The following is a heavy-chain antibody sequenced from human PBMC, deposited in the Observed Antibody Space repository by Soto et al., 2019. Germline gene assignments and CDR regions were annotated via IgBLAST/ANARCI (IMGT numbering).Heavy chain of an antibody. V-gene: IGHV4-39*01. J-gene: IGHJ6*03. CDR2: IYYIGST. Sequence: QLQLQESGPGLVKPSETLSLTCTVSSGSISSSTYFWAWIRQPPGKGLEWIGNIYYIGSTYYNPSLKSRVTLSVDTSKNQFSLKLSSVTAADTAVYYCARVLRDYPFYYYYMDVWGKGTTVTVSS. CDR3: ARVLRDYPFYYYYMDV. D-gene: IGHD3-10*01. CDR1: SGSISSSTYF.